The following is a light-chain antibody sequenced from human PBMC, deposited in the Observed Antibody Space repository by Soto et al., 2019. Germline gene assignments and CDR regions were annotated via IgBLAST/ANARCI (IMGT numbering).Light chain of an antibody. CDR3: SSYTTSNTRQIV. V-gene: IGLV2-14*03. J-gene: IGLJ1*01. Sequence: QSALTQPASVSGSPGQSITISCTGTSSDVVGYNYVSWYQHPPGKAPKLIIYDVSNRPSGVSYRFSGSKSGNTASLTISGLQPEDEADYYCSSYTTSNTRQIVFGTGTKLTVL. CDR2: DVS. CDR1: SSDVVGYNY.